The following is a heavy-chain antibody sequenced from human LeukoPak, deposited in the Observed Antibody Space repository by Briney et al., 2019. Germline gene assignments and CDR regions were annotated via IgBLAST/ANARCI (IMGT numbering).Heavy chain of an antibody. CDR2: VHYSGTT. CDR3: ARHFAYSSSSYFDY. J-gene: IGHJ4*02. D-gene: IGHD6-6*01. Sequence: SETLSLTCNVSDDSITSYYWGWARQPPGKGLEYIGTVHYSGTTYLNPSHRSRLTMSVDTSKNQVSLKLNSVTAADTAVYYCARHFAYSSSSYFDYWGQGSLVTVSS. V-gene: IGHV4-39*01. CDR1: DDSITSYY.